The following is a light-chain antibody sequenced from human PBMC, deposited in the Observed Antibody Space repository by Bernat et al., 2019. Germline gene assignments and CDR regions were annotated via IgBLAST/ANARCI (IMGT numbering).Light chain of an antibody. CDR2: AGS. CDR1: QDISTF. V-gene: IGKV1-33*01. Sequence: DIQMTQSPSSLSASVGDRVTITCQASQDISTFLNWYQQKPGKAPKLLIYAGSNLETGVPSRFSGSGSGTDLTFTISSLKPEDFATYYCQQYDNLPRTFGQGTKLEIK. J-gene: IGKJ2*01. CDR3: QQYDNLPRT.